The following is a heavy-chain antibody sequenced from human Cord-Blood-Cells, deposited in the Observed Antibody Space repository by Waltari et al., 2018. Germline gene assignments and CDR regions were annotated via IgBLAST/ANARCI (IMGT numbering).Heavy chain of an antibody. J-gene: IGHJ4*02. V-gene: IGHV1-69*01. Sequence: VQLVQSGAEVKKPGSSVKVSCKASGDTSSRYASSWVRQAPGQGLEWMGGIIPIFGTANYAQKFQGRVTITADESTSTAYMELSSLRSEDTAVYYCARAILTGDYFDYWGQGTLVTVSS. CDR2: IIPIFGTA. D-gene: IGHD7-27*01. CDR1: GDTSSRYA. CDR3: ARAILTGDYFDY.